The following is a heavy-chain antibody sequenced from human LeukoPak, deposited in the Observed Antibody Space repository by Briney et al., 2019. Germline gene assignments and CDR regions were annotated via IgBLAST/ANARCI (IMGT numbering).Heavy chain of an antibody. CDR3: ARCTVDTDFDY. CDR1: GYSISSGYY. J-gene: IGHJ4*02. Sequence: PSETLSLTCAVSGYSISSGYYWACIRQPPRKGLEWIGHMFHSGITYYNSSLKSRVTISVDTSKNQLSLNLTSVTAADTGVYYCARCTVDTDFDYWGQGIPVTVSS. D-gene: IGHD4-17*01. CDR2: MFHSGIT. V-gene: IGHV4-38-2*01.